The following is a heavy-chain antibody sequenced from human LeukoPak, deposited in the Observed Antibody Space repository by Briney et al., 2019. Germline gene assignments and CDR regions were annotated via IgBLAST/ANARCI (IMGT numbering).Heavy chain of an antibody. CDR2: ISSSGSTI. D-gene: IGHD3-22*01. J-gene: IGHJ3*02. Sequence: GGSLRLSCVASGFTFSSYSMNWVRQAPGKGLEWVSYISSSGSTIYYADSVKGGFTISRDNAKNSLYLQMNSLRAEDTAVYYCAREGGGYYDSSGYYYQVGGAFDIWGQGTMVTVSS. CDR1: GFTFSSYS. V-gene: IGHV3-48*04. CDR3: AREGGGYYDSSGYYYQVGGAFDI.